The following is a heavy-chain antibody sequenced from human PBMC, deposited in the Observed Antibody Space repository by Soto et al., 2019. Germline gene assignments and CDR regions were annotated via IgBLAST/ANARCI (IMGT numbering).Heavy chain of an antibody. D-gene: IGHD6-19*01. Sequence: PGGSLRLSCAASGFTFSSYTMHWVRRAPGKGLEWVTLMSYDGSDKYYADSVKGRFTISRDNSQSRLYLQMNSLRADDTAVYYCAGDPGSSGWNYGMDVWGQGTTVTVSS. V-gene: IGHV3-30-3*01. CDR3: AGDPGSSGWNYGMDV. J-gene: IGHJ6*02. CDR1: GFTFSSYT. CDR2: MSYDGSDK.